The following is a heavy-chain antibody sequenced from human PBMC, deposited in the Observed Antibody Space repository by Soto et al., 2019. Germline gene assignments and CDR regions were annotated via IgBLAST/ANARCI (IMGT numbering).Heavy chain of an antibody. CDR2: IYSGGST. V-gene: IGHV3-66*01. Sequence: GSLRLSCAASGFTVSSNYMSWVRQAPGKGLEWVSVIYSGGSTYYADSVKGRFTISRDNSKNTLYLQMNSLRAEDTAVYYCARDDSSSLYYFDYWGQGTLVTDSS. J-gene: IGHJ4*02. D-gene: IGHD6-13*01. CDR1: GFTVSSNY. CDR3: ARDDSSSLYYFDY.